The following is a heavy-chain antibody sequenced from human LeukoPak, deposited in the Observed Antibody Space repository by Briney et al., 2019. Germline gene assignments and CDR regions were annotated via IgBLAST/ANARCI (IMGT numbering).Heavy chain of an antibody. Sequence: SETLSLTCAVSGGSISSGGYSWSWIRQPPGKGLEWIGYIYHSGSTYYNPSLKSRVTISVDTSKNQFSLKLSSVTAADTAVYYCARVYCSGGSCDAWFDPWGQGTLVTVSS. J-gene: IGHJ5*02. D-gene: IGHD2-15*01. CDR2: IYHSGST. CDR3: ARVYCSGGSCDAWFDP. CDR1: GGSISSGGYS. V-gene: IGHV4-30-2*01.